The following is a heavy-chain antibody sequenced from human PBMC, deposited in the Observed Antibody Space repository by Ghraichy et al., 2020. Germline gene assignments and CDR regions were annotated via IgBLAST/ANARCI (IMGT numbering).Heavy chain of an antibody. J-gene: IGHJ4*02. Sequence: ASVKVSCKTSGYTFRSYAINWVRQAPGQGLEWMGWIDGYTGNPTYVPGFTGRLVFSLDMSVTTAYLEISSLEADDTAVYFCARDGIQVPGSAASDYWGQGTLVTVSS. CDR2: IDGYTGNP. D-gene: IGHD1-1*01. CDR1: GYTFRSYA. CDR3: ARDGIQVPGSAASDY. V-gene: IGHV7-4-1*02.